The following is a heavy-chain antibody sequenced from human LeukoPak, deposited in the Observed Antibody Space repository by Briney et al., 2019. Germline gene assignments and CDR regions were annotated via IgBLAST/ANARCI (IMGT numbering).Heavy chain of an antibody. J-gene: IGHJ4*02. CDR1: GFTFSSYE. CDR3: ASLFTMIVVAPSDY. CDR2: ISSSGSTI. Sequence: GGSLRLSCAASGFTFSSYEMNWVRQAPGKGLEWVSYISSSGSTIYYADSVKGRFTISRDNAKNSLHLQMNSLRTEDTAVYYCASLFTMIVVAPSDYWGQGTLVTVSS. D-gene: IGHD3-22*01. V-gene: IGHV3-48*03.